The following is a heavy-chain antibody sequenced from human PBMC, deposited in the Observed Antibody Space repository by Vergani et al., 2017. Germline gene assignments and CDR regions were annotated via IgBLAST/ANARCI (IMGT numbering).Heavy chain of an antibody. Sequence: QVQLVESGGGLVKPGGSLRLSCAASGFTFSDYYMSWIRQAPGKGLEWVSYISSSSSDTNYADSVKGRFTIARDNAKTSLYLQMNSLRAEDTAVYYCARDSEVVPAAEISWFDPWGQGTLVTVSA. D-gene: IGHD2-2*01. V-gene: IGHV3-11*05. CDR3: ARDSEVVPAAEISWFDP. J-gene: IGHJ5*02. CDR2: ISSSSSDT. CDR1: GFTFSDYY.